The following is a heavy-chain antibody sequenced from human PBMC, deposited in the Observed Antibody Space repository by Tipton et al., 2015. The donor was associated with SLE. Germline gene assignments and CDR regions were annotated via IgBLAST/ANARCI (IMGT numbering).Heavy chain of an antibody. CDR2: IYHSGST. Sequence: TLSLTCTVSGYSISSGYYWGWIRQPPGKGLEWIGSIYHSGSTYYNPSLKSRVTISVDTSKNQFSLMLSSVTAADTAGYYCARAGRAWNLFDYWGQGTLVTVSS. D-gene: IGHD1-1*01. CDR1: GYSISSGYY. V-gene: IGHV4-38-2*02. CDR3: ARAGRAWNLFDY. J-gene: IGHJ4*02.